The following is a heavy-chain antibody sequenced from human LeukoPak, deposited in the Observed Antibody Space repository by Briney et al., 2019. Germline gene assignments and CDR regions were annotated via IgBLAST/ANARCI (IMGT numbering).Heavy chain of an antibody. Sequence: SETLSLTCAVSGGSISTSNWWSWVRQPPGKGLEWIGEIYHSGSTNYNPSFKSRVTISVDKSKNQFSLKLSSVTAADTAVYYCARKTYDSSGLIPHPGVFDIWGQGTMVTVSS. J-gene: IGHJ3*02. CDR1: GGSISTSNW. V-gene: IGHV4-4*02. CDR2: IYHSGST. CDR3: ARKTYDSSGLIPHPGVFDI. D-gene: IGHD3-22*01.